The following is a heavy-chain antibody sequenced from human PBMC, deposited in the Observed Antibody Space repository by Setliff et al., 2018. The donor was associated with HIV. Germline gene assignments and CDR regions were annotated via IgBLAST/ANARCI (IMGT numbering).Heavy chain of an antibody. CDR1: GFTFSSFG. V-gene: IGHV3-33*01. J-gene: IGHJ6*02. CDR3: ARDYHAFRMIVVVDNYYGMDV. Sequence: GGSLRLSCAASGFTFSSFGMHWVRQAPGMGLEWVAVIWYDGSNQKYEESVKGRITISRDNAKKTLYLQMNSLRAEDTAVYYCARDYHAFRMIVVVDNYYGMDVWGQGTTVTVSS. D-gene: IGHD3-22*01. CDR2: IWYDGSNQ.